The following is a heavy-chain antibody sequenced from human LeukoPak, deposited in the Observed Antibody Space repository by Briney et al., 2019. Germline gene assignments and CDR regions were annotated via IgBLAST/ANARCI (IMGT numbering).Heavy chain of an antibody. V-gene: IGHV1-46*01. J-gene: IGHJ6*02. CDR1: GYTFASYY. CDR3: ATETLAPGGYYYYGMDV. CDR2: INPSGGST. D-gene: IGHD1-1*01. Sequence: ASVTVSCKASGYTFASYYMYWVRQAPGQGLEWMGIINPSGGSTNYAQKFQGRVTMTRDTSTSTVYMELSSLRSEDTAVYYCATETLAPGGYYYYGMDVWGQGTTVTVSS.